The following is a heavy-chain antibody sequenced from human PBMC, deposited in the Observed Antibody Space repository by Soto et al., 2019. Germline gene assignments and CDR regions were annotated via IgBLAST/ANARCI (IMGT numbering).Heavy chain of an antibody. CDR1: GYTLTNYA. Sequence: QVKLVQSAAEVKKPGASVKVSCKASGYTLTNYAISWVRQSPVQGPEWMGWINTYNGNSNYAQKFQGRVTMTTDTSTNPAYMELRSLTSDDTAVYYCARYCNGGGCFCIYWGQGTLVTFSS. J-gene: IGHJ4*02. CDR2: INTYNGNS. V-gene: IGHV1-18*01. D-gene: IGHD2-15*01. CDR3: ARYCNGGGCFCIY.